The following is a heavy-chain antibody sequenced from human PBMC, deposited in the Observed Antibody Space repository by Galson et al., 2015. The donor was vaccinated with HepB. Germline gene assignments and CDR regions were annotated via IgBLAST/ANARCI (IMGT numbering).Heavy chain of an antibody. CDR3: ARDDGYNFLDY. CDR2: IYYSGST. V-gene: IGHV4-59*01. D-gene: IGHD5-24*01. J-gene: IGHJ4*02. Sequence: ETLSLTCTVSGGSISSYYWSWIRQPPGKGLEWIGYIYYSGSTNYNPSLKSRVTISVDTSKNQFSLKLSSVTAADTAAYYCARDDGYNFLDYWGQGTLVTVSS. CDR1: GGSISSYY.